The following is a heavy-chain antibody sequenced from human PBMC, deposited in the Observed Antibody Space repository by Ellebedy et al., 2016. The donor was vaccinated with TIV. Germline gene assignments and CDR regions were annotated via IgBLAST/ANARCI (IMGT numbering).Heavy chain of an antibody. Sequence: SETLSLTXTVSGGSMNTDCWSWIRQPPGKGLEWVGYVCHSGSPNNNPSLKSRLTMSLDRSKNQFSLKLSSVTAADTAVYYCAREYSPPHYFDYWGQGTLVTVSS. CDR1: GGSMNTDC. J-gene: IGHJ4*02. V-gene: IGHV4-59*01. CDR3: AREYSPPHYFDY. D-gene: IGHD2-21*01. CDR2: VCHSGSP.